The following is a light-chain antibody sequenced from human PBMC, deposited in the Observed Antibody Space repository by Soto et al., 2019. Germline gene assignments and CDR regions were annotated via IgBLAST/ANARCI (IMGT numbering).Light chain of an antibody. CDR1: NKINNF. V-gene: IGKV1-39*01. Sequence: DIQMTQSPSSLSAPEGARVILICRTSNKINNFLNWFQQKPGKAPQLLISSADHLQSGVPPRFRGGGSGTEFSLTITSLQPEDFATYYCQQSYSTPLTFGGGTKVEI. CDR3: QQSYSTPLT. CDR2: SAD. J-gene: IGKJ4*01.